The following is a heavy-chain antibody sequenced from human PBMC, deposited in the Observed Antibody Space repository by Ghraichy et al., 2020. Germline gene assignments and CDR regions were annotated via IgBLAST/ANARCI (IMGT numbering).Heavy chain of an antibody. D-gene: IGHD6-13*01. CDR3: AKEAIAVVGAGAAFDI. CDR2: ISGSAGST. Sequence: GSLRLSCAASGLTFGRYAMTWVRQAPGKGLEWVSGISGSAGSTNYADSVKGRFTISRDNSKNTLYLQMNSLRAEDTAVYYCAKEAIAVVGAGAAFDIWGQGTMVTVSS. CDR1: GLTFGRYA. V-gene: IGHV3-23*01. J-gene: IGHJ3*02.